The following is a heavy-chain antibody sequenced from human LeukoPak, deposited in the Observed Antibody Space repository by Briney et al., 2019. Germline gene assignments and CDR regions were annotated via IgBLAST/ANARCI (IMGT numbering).Heavy chain of an antibody. CDR1: GFTVSSNY. CDR3: ARGLSSSWYYFDH. D-gene: IGHD6-13*01. V-gene: IGHV3-66*01. CDR2: IYSGGST. Sequence: GGSLRLSCAASGFTVSSNYMSWVRQAPGKGREWVSVIYSGGSTYYADSVKGRFTISRDNSKNTLYLQMNSLRAEDTAVYYCARGLSSSWYYFDHWGQGTLVTVSS. J-gene: IGHJ4*02.